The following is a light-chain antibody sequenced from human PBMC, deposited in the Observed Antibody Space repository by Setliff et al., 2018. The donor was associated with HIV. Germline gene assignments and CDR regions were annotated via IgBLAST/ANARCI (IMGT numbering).Light chain of an antibody. V-gene: IGLV2-14*01. CDR2: EVS. CDR1: SSDVGGYPY. J-gene: IGLJ1*01. CDR3: SSYTSSSTLV. Sequence: QSVLTQPASVSGSPGQSVTISCTGTSSDVGGYPYVSWYQQYPGKVPKLMIYEVSNRPSGVSNRFSGSKSVNMASLTISGLQAEDEADYYCSSYTSSSTLVFGTGTKVTVL.